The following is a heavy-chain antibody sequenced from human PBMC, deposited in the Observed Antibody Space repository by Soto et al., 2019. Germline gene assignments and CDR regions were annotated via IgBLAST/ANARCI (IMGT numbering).Heavy chain of an antibody. J-gene: IGHJ4*02. CDR2: IIPILGIA. V-gene: IGHV1-69*02. CDR1: GGTFSSYS. Sequence: QVQLVQSGAEVKKPGSSVKVSCKASGGTFSSYSISWVRQAPGQGLEWMGRIIPILGIANYAQKFQGRVTITADKSTSTAYMGLSSLKSEDTAVYYCASSSRVLLDYWGQGTLVTVSS. CDR3: ASSSRVLLDY. D-gene: IGHD3-10*01.